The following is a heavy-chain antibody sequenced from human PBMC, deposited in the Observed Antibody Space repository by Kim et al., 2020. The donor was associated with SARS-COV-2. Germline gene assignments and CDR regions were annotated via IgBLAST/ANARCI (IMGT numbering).Heavy chain of an antibody. Sequence: TPPHTVRVTISVDTSKNQFSLKLSSVTAADTAVYYCARGTKAVAAVGDYWGQGTLVTVSS. J-gene: IGHJ4*02. V-gene: IGHV4-59*09. CDR3: ARGTKAVAAVGDY. D-gene: IGHD6-19*01.